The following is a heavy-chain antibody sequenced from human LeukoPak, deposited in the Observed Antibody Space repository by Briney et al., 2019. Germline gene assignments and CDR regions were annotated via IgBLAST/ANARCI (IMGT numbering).Heavy chain of an antibody. CDR3: ARDSYPTSNWFDP. CDR2: ISTSGTYI. D-gene: IGHD5-24*01. J-gene: IGHJ5*02. V-gene: IGHV3-21*01. CDR1: GFSFSSYT. Sequence: GGSLRLSCAASGFSFSSYTMNWVRQAPGKGLEWVSSISTSGTYIYYADSVKGRFTISRDNAKNSLYLQMNSLRAEDTAVYYCARDSYPTSNWFDPWGQGTLVTVSS.